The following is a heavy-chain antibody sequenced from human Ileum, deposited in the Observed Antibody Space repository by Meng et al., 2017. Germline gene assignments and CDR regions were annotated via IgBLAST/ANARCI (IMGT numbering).Heavy chain of an antibody. J-gene: IGHJ4*02. Sequence: QVQLQESGPGLVKPSQTLFLPRSVSNGSLTNVNNYWNWIRQAPGQALEHIGYIYYDGSSYATPSLKSRVTMSIDTSTNQFSLRLDSVTAADTAVYYCAREFYVDTAMVIDSWGPGALVTVSS. D-gene: IGHD5-18*01. V-gene: IGHV4-30-4*01. CDR3: AREFYVDTAMVIDS. CDR2: IYYDGSS. CDR1: NGSLTNVNNY.